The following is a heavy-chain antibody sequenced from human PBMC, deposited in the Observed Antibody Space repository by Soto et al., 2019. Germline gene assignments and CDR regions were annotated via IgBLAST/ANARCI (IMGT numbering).Heavy chain of an antibody. CDR1: GFTFRGYA. J-gene: IGHJ4*02. CDR2: ISGSGDST. Sequence: EEQLLESGGGLAQPGGSLRLSCGASGFTFRGYAMSWVRQAPGKGPEWVSGISGSGDSTYHAKSVKGRFIISRDNSKNTLYLEINSLRAEDTAVYYCAKAYGASHSPFDCWGQGTLVAVSS. D-gene: IGHD2-21*01. CDR3: AKAYGASHSPFDC. V-gene: IGHV3-23*01.